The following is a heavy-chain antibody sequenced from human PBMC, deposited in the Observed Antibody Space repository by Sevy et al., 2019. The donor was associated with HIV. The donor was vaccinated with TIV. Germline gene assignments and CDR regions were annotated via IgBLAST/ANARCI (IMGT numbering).Heavy chain of an antibody. D-gene: IGHD3-22*01. Sequence: GGFLRLSCAASGFTFSSYGMHWVRQAPGKGLEWVAVISYDGSNKYYADSVKGRFTISRDNSKNTLYLQMNSLRAEDTAVYYCAKAPYDSSGYYYLYYYYYGMDVWGQGTTVTVSS. CDR2: ISYDGSNK. V-gene: IGHV3-30*18. CDR3: AKAPYDSSGYYYLYYYYYGMDV. CDR1: GFTFSSYG. J-gene: IGHJ6*02.